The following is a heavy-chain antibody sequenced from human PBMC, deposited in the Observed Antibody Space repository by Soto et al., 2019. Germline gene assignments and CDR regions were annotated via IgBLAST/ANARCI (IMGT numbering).Heavy chain of an antibody. CDR2: IYYSGST. J-gene: IGHJ4*02. CDR1: GGSISSGDYY. V-gene: IGHV4-30-4*01. D-gene: IGHD3-10*01. Sequence: QVQLQESGPGLVKPSQTLSLTCTVSGGSISSGDYYWIWIRQPPGKGLEWIGYIYYSGSTYYNPSHKSRVTISVDTSKNQFSLKLSSVTAADTAVYYCARVGGFGATTIDYWGQGTLVTVSS. CDR3: ARVGGFGATTIDY.